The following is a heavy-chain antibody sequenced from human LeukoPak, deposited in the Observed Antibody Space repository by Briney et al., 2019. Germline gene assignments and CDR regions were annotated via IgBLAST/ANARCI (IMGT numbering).Heavy chain of an antibody. CDR2: IYYSGST. D-gene: IGHD1-26*01. Sequence: PSETLSLTCTVSGGSISSSSYYWGWIRQPPGKGLEWIGSIYYSGSTYYNPSLKSRVTISVDTSKNQFSLKLSSVTAADTAVYYCARVWSGSYGYYYYYMDVWGKGTTVTVSS. CDR3: ARVWSGSYGYYYYYMDV. V-gene: IGHV4-39*07. J-gene: IGHJ6*03. CDR1: GGSISSSSYY.